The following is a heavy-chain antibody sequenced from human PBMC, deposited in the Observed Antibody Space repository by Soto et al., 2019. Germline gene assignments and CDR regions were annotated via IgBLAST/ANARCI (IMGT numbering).Heavy chain of an antibody. CDR1: GFTFSSYG. Sequence: QVQLVESGGGVVQPGRSLRLSCAASGFTFSSYGMHWVRQAPGKGLEWVAVIWYDGSNKYYADSVKGRFTISRDNCKNTLYLQMNSLSAEDTAVYYGARDGPGTTVTTGGYFDYWGQGTLVTVSS. V-gene: IGHV3-33*01. D-gene: IGHD4-17*01. CDR3: ARDGPGTTVTTGGYFDY. J-gene: IGHJ4*02. CDR2: IWYDGSNK.